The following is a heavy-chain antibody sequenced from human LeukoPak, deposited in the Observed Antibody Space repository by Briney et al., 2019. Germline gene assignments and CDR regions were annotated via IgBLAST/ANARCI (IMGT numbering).Heavy chain of an antibody. CDR1: GGSISSGGYY. J-gene: IGHJ4*02. CDR2: IYYSGST. Sequence: SETLSLTCTVSGGSISSGGYYWSWIRQRPGKGLEWIGYIYYSGSTYYNPSLKSRVTISVDTSKNQFSLKLSSVTAADTAVYYCSAGKGLWGFDYWGQGTLVTVSS. D-gene: IGHD6-13*01. CDR3: SAGKGLWGFDY. V-gene: IGHV4-31*03.